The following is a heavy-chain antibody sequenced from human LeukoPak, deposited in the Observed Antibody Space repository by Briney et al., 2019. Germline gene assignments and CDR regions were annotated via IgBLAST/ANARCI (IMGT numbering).Heavy chain of an antibody. CDR1: GFTVSSNY. CDR3: ARSSEGRYYYDSSGFSYYYYYMDV. D-gene: IGHD3-22*01. J-gene: IGHJ6*03. CDR2: IYYSGST. Sequence: PGGSLRLSCAASGFTVSSNYMSWIRQPPGKGLEWIGYIYYSGSTYYNPSLRSRVTISVDTSKNQFSLKLSSVTAADTAVYYCARSSEGRYYYDSSGFSYYYYYMDVWGKGTTVTISS. V-gene: IGHV4-59*02.